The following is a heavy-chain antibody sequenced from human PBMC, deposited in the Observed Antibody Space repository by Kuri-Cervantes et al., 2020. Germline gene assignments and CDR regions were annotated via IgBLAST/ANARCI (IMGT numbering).Heavy chain of an antibody. CDR2: IISSSSYI. V-gene: IGHV3-21*01. CDR1: GFTFSSYS. CDR3: SREVDLLWFGERTYYYYYYGMDV. D-gene: IGHD3-10*01. Sequence: GESLKISCAASGFTFSSYSMNWVRQAPGKGLEWVSSIISSSSYIYYADSVKGRFTISRDNAKNSLYLHMNSLRAEDTAVYYCSREVDLLWFGERTYYYYYYGMDVWGQGTTVTVSS. J-gene: IGHJ6*02.